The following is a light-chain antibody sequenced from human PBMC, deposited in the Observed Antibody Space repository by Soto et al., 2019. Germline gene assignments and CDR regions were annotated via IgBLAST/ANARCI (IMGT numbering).Light chain of an antibody. CDR1: QSVSSN. CDR2: DAS. J-gene: IGKJ4*01. CDR3: QQYNNWPPLT. V-gene: IGKV3-15*01. Sequence: EIVMTQSPATLSVSPGERATLSCRASQSVSSNLAWYQQKPGQAPRLLIYDASTRATGIPARCSGSGSGTDFTLTISSLQSEDFAVYYCQQYNNWPPLTFGGGTKVEIK.